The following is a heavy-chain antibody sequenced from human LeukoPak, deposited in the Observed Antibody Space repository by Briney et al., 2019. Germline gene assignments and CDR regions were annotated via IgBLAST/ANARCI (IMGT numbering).Heavy chain of an antibody. Sequence: GESLKISCKGSGYSFTSYGIGWVRQMPGKGLEWMGIIYPGDSDTRYSPSFQGQVTISADKSISTAYLQWCSLKASDTAMYYCARHLGYCSSTSCQGGYYYYYMDVWGKGTTVTISS. J-gene: IGHJ6*03. D-gene: IGHD2-2*01. V-gene: IGHV5-51*01. CDR2: IYPGDSDT. CDR3: ARHLGYCSSTSCQGGYYYYYMDV. CDR1: GYSFTSYG.